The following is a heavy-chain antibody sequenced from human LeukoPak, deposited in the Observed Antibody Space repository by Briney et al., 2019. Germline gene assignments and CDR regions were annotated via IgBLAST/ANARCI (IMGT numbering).Heavy chain of an antibody. CDR2: INTDGSVT. V-gene: IGHV3-74*01. D-gene: IGHD3-16*01. J-gene: IGHJ4*02. CDR1: GFTFSTYW. Sequence: PGGSLRLSCAASGFTFSTYWMHWVRRAPGKGLVWVSQINTDGSVTTYADSVKGRFTISRDNAKNTLYLRMKSLRAEDTAVYYCARWTYASDGSGYWGQGTLVTVSS. CDR3: ARWTYASDGSGY.